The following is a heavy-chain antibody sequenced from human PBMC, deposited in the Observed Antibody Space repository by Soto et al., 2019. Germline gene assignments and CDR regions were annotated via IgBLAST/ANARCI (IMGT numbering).Heavy chain of an antibody. CDR2: ISAYNGNT. CDR3: VRDHGEYSSSSKAYGMDV. D-gene: IGHD6-6*01. J-gene: IGHJ6*02. Sequence: QVQLVQSGAEVKKPGASVKVSCKASGYTFTSYGISWVRQAPGQGLEWMGWISAYNGNTNYAQKLQGRVTMTTDTSTSTAYMELRSLRSDDTAVYYCVRDHGEYSSSSKAYGMDVWGQGTTVTVSS. V-gene: IGHV1-18*04. CDR1: GYTFTSYG.